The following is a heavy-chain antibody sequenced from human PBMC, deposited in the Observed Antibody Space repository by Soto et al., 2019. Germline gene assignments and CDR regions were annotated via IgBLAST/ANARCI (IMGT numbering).Heavy chain of an antibody. CDR1: GFTFSSYG. D-gene: IGHD3-10*01. CDR3: AREGGYYGSGRGMDV. V-gene: IGHV3-33*01. J-gene: IGHJ6*02. CDR2: IWYDGSNK. Sequence: QVQLVESGGGVVQPGRSLRLSCAASGFTFSSYGMHWVRQAPGKGLEWVAVIWYDGSNKYYADSVKGRFTISRDNSKNTLYLQMNSLRAADTAVYYCAREGGYYGSGRGMDVWGQGTTVTVSS.